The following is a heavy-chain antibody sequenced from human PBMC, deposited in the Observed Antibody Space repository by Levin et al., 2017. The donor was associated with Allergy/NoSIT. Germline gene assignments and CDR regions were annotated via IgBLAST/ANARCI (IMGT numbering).Heavy chain of an antibody. D-gene: IGHD3-10*01. CDR2: IYYSGST. CDR3: ARGYYGSGSGEHMDV. J-gene: IGHJ6*03. CDR1: GGSISSYY. Sequence: SETLSLTCTVSGGSISSYYWSWIRQPPGKGLEWIGYIYYSGSTNYNPSLKSRVTISVDTSKNQFSLKLSSVTAADTAVYYCARGYYGSGSGEHMDVWGKGTTVTVSS. V-gene: IGHV4-59*01.